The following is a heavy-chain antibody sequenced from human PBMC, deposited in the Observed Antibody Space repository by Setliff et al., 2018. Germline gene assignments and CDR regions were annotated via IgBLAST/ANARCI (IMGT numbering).Heavy chain of an antibody. CDR3: VRDRTAYSYGLDV. V-gene: IGHV4-61*01. D-gene: IGHD5-18*01. CDR1: GGSISSRSYY. Sequence: LTCTVSGGSISSRSYYWSWIRQPPGKGLQWIGYIYHNGNTNFNPSLKTRVTMSVDTSKNQFALNLTSVTAADTAVYYCVRDRTAYSYGLDVWGQGTTVTAP. J-gene: IGHJ6*02. CDR2: IYHNGNT.